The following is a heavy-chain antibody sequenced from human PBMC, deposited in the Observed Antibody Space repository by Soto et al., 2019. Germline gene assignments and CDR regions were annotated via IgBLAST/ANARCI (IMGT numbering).Heavy chain of an antibody. J-gene: IGHJ2*01. CDR1: GFTFSSYG. CDR3: AKEDRVTRQQLARIWYFDL. CDR2: ISYDGSNK. V-gene: IGHV3-30*18. D-gene: IGHD6-13*01. Sequence: QVQLVESGGGVVQPGRSLRLSCAASGFTFSSYGMHWVRQAPGKGLEWVTVISYDGSNKYYADSVKGRFTISRDNSKNSLYLQMNSLRAEDTAVYYCAKEDRVTRQQLARIWYFDLWGRGTLVTVSS.